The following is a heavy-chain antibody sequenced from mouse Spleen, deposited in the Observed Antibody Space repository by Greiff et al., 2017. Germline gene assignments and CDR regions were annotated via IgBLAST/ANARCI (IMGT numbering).Heavy chain of an antibody. CDR2: IDPNSGGT. Sequence: QVHVKQPGAELVKPGASVKLSCKASGYTFTSYWMHWVKQRPGRGLEWIGRIDPNSGGTKYNEKFKSKATLTVDKPSSTAYMQLSSLTSEDSAVYYCARGNGYDEDYYAMDYWGQGTSVTVSS. D-gene: IGHD2-2*01. CDR1: GYTFTSYW. J-gene: IGHJ4*01. CDR3: ARGNGYDEDYYAMDY. V-gene: IGHV1-72*01.